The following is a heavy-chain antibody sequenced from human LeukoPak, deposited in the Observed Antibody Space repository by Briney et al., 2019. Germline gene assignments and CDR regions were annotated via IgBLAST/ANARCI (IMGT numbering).Heavy chain of an antibody. CDR1: GYTFTGYY. V-gene: IGHV1-2*02. CDR3: ARDYGSGSYYHDY. D-gene: IGHD3-10*01. Sequence: ASVKVSCKTSGYTFTGYYMHWVRQAPGQGLEWMGWINPNSGGTNYAQKFQGRVTMTRDTSISTAYMELSRLRSDDTAVYYCARDYGSGSYYHDYWGQGTLVTVSS. CDR2: INPNSGGT. J-gene: IGHJ4*02.